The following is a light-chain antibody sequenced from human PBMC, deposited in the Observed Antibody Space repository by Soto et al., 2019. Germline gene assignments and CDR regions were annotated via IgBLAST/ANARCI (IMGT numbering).Light chain of an antibody. V-gene: IGLV1-40*01. Sequence: QSVPTQPPSVSGAPGQRVTISFTGSSYNIGAGYDLHWYQQLPGTAPKLLIYGNSNRPSGVPDRFSGSKSGTSASLAITGLQAEDEADYYCQSYDSSRSGYVFGTGTKLT. CDR1: SYNIGAGYD. CDR3: QSYDSSRSGYV. CDR2: GNS. J-gene: IGLJ1*01.